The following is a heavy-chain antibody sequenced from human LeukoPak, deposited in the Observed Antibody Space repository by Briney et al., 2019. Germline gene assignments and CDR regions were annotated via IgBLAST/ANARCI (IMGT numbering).Heavy chain of an antibody. CDR2: ISSSSSYI. D-gene: IGHD2-15*01. CDR1: GFTFSSYS. CDR3: ARDPSVCSGGSCYPH. J-gene: IGHJ4*02. Sequence: GGSLRLSCAASGFTFSSYSMNWVRQAPGKGLEWVSSISSSSSYIYYADSVKGRFTISRDNAKNSLYLQMNSLRAEDTAVYYCARDPSVCSGGSCYPHWGQGTLVTVSS. V-gene: IGHV3-21*01.